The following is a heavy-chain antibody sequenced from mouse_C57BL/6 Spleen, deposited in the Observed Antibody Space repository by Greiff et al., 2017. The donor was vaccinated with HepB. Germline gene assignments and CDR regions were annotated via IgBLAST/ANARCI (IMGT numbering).Heavy chain of an antibody. CDR2: ISSGGSYT. V-gene: IGHV5-6*02. CDR1: GFTFSSYG. Sequence: DVKLQESGGDLVKPGGSLKLSCAASGFTFSSYGMSWVRQTPDKRLEWVATISSGGSYTYYPDSVKGRFTISRDNAKNTLYLQMSSLKSEDTAMYYCARQGADGFAYWGQGTLVTVSA. CDR3: ARQGADGFAY. J-gene: IGHJ3*01.